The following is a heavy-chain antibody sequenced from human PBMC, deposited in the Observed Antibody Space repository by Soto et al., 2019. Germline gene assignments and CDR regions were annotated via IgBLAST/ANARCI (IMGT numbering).Heavy chain of an antibody. CDR2: INPSGGST. J-gene: IGHJ6*02. D-gene: IGHD3-22*01. CDR1: GYTFTSYY. CDR3: ARGRGGCYYEFFHSYGMDF. Sequence: ASVKVSCKASGYTFTSYYMHWVRQAPGQGLEWMGIINPSGGSTSYAQKFQGRVTMTRDTSTSTVYMELSSLRSEDTAVYYCARGRGGCYYEFFHSYGMDFWGQGPTVTVFS. V-gene: IGHV1-46*01.